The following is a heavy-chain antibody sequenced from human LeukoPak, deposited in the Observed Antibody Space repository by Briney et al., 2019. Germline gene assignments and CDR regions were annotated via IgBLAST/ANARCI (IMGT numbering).Heavy chain of an antibody. CDR1: GLTFSSYS. D-gene: IGHD2-21*02. CDR2: ISSSSSYI. J-gene: IGHJ4*02. V-gene: IGHV3-21*01. Sequence: GGSLRLSCAASGLTFSSYSMNWVRQAPGKGLEWVSSISSSSSYIYYADSVKGRFTISRDNAKNSLYLQMNSLRDEDTAVYYCARETYCGGDCYVQYYFDYWGQGTLVTVSS. CDR3: ARETYCGGDCYVQYYFDY.